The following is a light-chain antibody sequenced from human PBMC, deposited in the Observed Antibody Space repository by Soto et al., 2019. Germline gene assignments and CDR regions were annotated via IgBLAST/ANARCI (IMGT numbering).Light chain of an antibody. J-gene: IGKJ5*01. V-gene: IGKV1-39*01. Sequence: DIQMTQSPSSLSASVGDRVTINCRASQSINNLLNWYQHKPGEGPKLLIYAAFTLHSAAPSRFSGSGSGTDFSLTISSLQPEDFATYFCQQSYSTPFTFGQGTRLDIK. CDR1: QSINNL. CDR2: AAF. CDR3: QQSYSTPFT.